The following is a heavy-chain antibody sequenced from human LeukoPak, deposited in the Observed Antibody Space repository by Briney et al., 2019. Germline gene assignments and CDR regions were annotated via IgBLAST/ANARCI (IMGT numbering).Heavy chain of an antibody. Sequence: GGSLRLSCAASGFTFDDYAMHWVRHAPGRGLEWVSLISGDGGSTYYAVSVKGRFTISRDNSKNSLYLQMNSLRTEHPALFYCAKDSGWFGELLALDYWGQGTLVTVSS. CDR2: ISGDGGST. J-gene: IGHJ4*02. CDR3: AKDSGWFGELLALDY. V-gene: IGHV3-43*02. D-gene: IGHD3-10*01. CDR1: GFTFDDYA.